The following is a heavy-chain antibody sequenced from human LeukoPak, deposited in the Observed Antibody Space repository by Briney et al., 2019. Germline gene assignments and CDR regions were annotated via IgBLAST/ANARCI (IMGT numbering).Heavy chain of an antibody. Sequence: SGTLSLTCAVSGASISSGDYYWSWIRQPPGKGLECIGHIYYSGSTYYNPSLKSRVTISVDTSKNQFSLKLSSVTAADTAVYYCARGRGVPYYYDSSGYYPADYWGQGTLVTVSS. J-gene: IGHJ4*02. V-gene: IGHV4-30-4*01. CDR2: IYYSGST. CDR3: ARGRGVPYYYDSSGYYPADY. CDR1: GASISSGDYY. D-gene: IGHD3-22*01.